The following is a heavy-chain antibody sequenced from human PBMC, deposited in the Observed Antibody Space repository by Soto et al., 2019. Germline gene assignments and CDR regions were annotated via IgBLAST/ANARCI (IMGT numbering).Heavy chain of an antibody. CDR1: GGSISGYY. Sequence: SETLSLTCTVSGGSISGYYWSWIRQPPGKGLEWIGYIYYSGSTNYNPSLKSRVTISVDTSKNQFSLKLSSVTAADTAVYYCARTLYSYGPRFDYWGQGTLVTVSS. CDR3: ARTLYSYGPRFDY. V-gene: IGHV4-59*01. J-gene: IGHJ4*02. D-gene: IGHD5-18*01. CDR2: IYYSGST.